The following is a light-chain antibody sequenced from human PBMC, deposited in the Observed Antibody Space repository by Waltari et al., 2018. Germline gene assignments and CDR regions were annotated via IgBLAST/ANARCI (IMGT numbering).Light chain of an antibody. Sequence: QSALTQPPSASGSPGQSVTISCTGTNSDIGAYNYVSWYQQYPGKAPRVVIYEVSRRPPGVPGRCSGPKSGNTASLTGSGLQAEDEAEYHCSSYAGSNGMVFGGGTKVTVL. CDR3: SSYAGSNGMV. CDR2: EVS. CDR1: NSDIGAYNY. V-gene: IGLV2-8*01. J-gene: IGLJ3*02.